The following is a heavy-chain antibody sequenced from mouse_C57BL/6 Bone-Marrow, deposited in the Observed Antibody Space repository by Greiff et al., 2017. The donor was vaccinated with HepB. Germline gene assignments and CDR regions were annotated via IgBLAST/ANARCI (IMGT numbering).Heavy chain of an antibody. CDR1: GYAFSSSW. Sequence: VQLKESGPELVKPGASVKISCKASGYAFSSSWMNWVKQRPGKGLEWIGRIYPGDGDTNYNGKFKGKATLTADKSSSTAYMQLSSLTSEDSAVYFCARRITTVVGYFDVWGTGTTVTVSS. J-gene: IGHJ1*03. D-gene: IGHD1-1*01. V-gene: IGHV1-82*01. CDR2: IYPGDGDT. CDR3: ARRITTVVGYFDV.